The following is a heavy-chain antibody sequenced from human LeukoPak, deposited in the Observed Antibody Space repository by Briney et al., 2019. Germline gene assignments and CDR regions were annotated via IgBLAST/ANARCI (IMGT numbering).Heavy chain of an antibody. J-gene: IGHJ5*02. CDR1: GGSISSYY. CDR3: ARDQYYYGSGTPFDP. Sequence: PSETLSLTCTVPGGSISSYYWSWIRQPPGKGLEWIGYIYYSGSTNYNPSLKSRVTISVDTSKNQFSLKLSSVTAADTAVYYCARDQYYYGSGTPFDPWGQGTLVTVSS. D-gene: IGHD3-10*01. V-gene: IGHV4-59*12. CDR2: IYYSGST.